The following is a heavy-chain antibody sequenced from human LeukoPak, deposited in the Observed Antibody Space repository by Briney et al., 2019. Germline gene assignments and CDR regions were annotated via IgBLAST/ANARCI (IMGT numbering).Heavy chain of an antibody. V-gene: IGHV3-23*01. CDR1: GFTFSSYA. J-gene: IGHJ4*01. CDR2: ISGSAEIT. Sequence: PGGSLRLSCTASGFTFSSYAMTWVRQAPGKGLEWVSSISGSAEITDYADSVKGRFAVSRDNSKSTLYLQLNSLRAEDTDKYYCAKLGDYFGSGRFSFFDYWGHGTLVTVSS. CDR3: AKLGDYFGSGRFSFFDY. D-gene: IGHD3-10*01.